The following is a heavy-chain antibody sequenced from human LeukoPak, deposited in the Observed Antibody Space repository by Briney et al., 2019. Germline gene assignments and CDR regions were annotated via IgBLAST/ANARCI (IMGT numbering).Heavy chain of an antibody. V-gene: IGHV4-4*07. CDR3: ARIRGFGADYYYYYMDV. D-gene: IGHD3-10*01. CDR2: IYTSGST. J-gene: IGHJ6*03. CDR1: GDSISSYY. Sequence: SETLSLTCTVSGDSISSYYWSWIRQPAGKELEWIGHIYTSGSTNYNPSLKSRVTISVDNSKNQFSLKLSSVTAADTAVYYCARIRGFGADYYYYYMDVWGKGTPVTVSS.